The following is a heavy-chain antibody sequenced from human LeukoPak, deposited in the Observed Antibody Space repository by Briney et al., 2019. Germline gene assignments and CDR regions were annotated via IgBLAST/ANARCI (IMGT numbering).Heavy chain of an antibody. CDR3: ARVPRGYSGYDFGSLYYFDY. V-gene: IGHV3-30*03. CDR1: RFTFSNYG. CDR2: ISSDGSNK. Sequence: GGSLRLSCAASRFTFSNYGMHWVRQAPGKGLEWVAVISSDGSNKYYADSVKGRFTISRDNSKNTLYLQMNSLRAEDTAVYYCARVPRGYSGYDFGSLYYFDYWGQGTLVTVSS. D-gene: IGHD5-12*01. J-gene: IGHJ4*02.